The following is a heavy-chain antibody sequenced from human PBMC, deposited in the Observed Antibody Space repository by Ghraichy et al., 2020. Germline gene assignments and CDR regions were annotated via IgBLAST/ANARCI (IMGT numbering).Heavy chain of an antibody. CDR3: AKGVRGGLYYYYGMDV. CDR1: GFTFSSYA. D-gene: IGHD3-10*01. Sequence: GGSLRLSCAASGFTFSSYAMSWVRQAPEKGLEWVSAISGSGGSTYYADSVKGRFTISRDNSKNTLYLQMNSLRAEDTAVYYCAKGVRGGLYYYYGMDVWGQGTTVNVSS. CDR2: ISGSGGST. V-gene: IGHV3-23*01. J-gene: IGHJ6*02.